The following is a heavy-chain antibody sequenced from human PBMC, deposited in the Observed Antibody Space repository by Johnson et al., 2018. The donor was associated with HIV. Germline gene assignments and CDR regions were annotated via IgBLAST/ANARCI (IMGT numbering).Heavy chain of an antibody. CDR1: GLSFSNFG. D-gene: IGHD3-9*01. V-gene: IGHV3-30*18. CDR3: AKDREYYDILTGYYISLSSWDAFDI. J-gene: IGHJ3*02. CDR2: ISFDGNLK. Sequence: QEKLVESGGGVVQPGKSLTLSCVASGLSFSNFGIHWVRQAPGKGPEWVAVISFDGNLKKYADSVRGRFTISRDNSKNTLYLQMNSLRAEDTAVYYCAKDREYYDILTGYYISLSSWDAFDIWGQGTVVTVSS.